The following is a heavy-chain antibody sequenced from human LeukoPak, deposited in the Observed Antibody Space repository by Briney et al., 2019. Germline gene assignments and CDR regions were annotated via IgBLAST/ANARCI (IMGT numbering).Heavy chain of an antibody. CDR1: GGSFSGYY. Sequence: SETLSLTCAVYGGSFSGYYWRWIRQPPGKGLEWIGEINHSGSTNYNPSLKSRVTISVDTSKDQFSLKLSSVTAADTAVYYCARGPSSYYYDSSGYRRFQHWGQGTLVTVSS. D-gene: IGHD3-22*01. J-gene: IGHJ1*01. CDR2: INHSGST. V-gene: IGHV4-34*01. CDR3: ARGPSSYYYDSSGYRRFQH.